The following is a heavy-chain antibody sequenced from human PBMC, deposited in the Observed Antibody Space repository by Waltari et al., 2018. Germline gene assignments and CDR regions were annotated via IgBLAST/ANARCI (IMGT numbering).Heavy chain of an antibody. Sequence: EVQLVESGGGLVQPGRSLKLSCAASGFNFDDYAMHWVRQIPGKGLGWGTLITYDGRGKYYADSVEGRFTISRDDSKNTLFLQMNSLRDEDTATYFCARERRGYYAEWWGQGTLVTVSS. J-gene: IGHJ4*02. CDR3: ARERRGYYAEW. CDR2: ITYDGRGK. CDR1: GFNFDDYA. V-gene: IGHV3-9*01. D-gene: IGHD3-3*01.